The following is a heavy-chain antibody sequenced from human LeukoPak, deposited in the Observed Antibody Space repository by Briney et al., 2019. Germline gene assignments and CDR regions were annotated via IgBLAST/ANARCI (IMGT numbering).Heavy chain of an antibody. CDR1: GGSISSGGYY. J-gene: IGHJ4*02. D-gene: IGHD4-23*01. CDR3: ARGGGDY. Sequence: SQTLSLTCTVSGGSISSGGYYWSWIRQPAGKGLEWIGRIYTSGSTNYNPSLKSRVTMSLDTSKNQFSLKLSSVTAADTAVYYCARGGGDYWGQGTLVTVSS. V-gene: IGHV4-61*02. CDR2: IYTSGST.